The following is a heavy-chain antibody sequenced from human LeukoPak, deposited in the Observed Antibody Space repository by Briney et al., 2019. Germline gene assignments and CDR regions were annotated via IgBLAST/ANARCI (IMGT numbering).Heavy chain of an antibody. CDR2: IIPIFGTA. CDR1: GGTFSSYA. Sequence: ASVKVSCKGSGGTFSSYAISWVRQAPGQGLEWMGGIIPIFGTANYAQKFQGRVTITADESMSTAYMELSSLRSEDTAVYYCARGSSAPHLIYYYMDVWGKGTTVTVSS. CDR3: ARGSSAPHLIYYYMDV. V-gene: IGHV1-69*13. D-gene: IGHD2-8*01. J-gene: IGHJ6*03.